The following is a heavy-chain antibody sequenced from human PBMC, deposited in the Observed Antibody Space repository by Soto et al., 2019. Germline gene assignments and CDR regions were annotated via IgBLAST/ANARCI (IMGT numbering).Heavy chain of an antibody. CDR1: GFTFSRDW. V-gene: IGHV3-74*01. D-gene: IGHD4-4*01. J-gene: IGHJ4*02. CDR3: ARGLKWGLFAY. CDR2: LNRDGSST. Sequence: EVQLVESGGGLVQTGGSLRLSCAASGFTFSRDWMHWVRQAPGKGLVWVSHLNRDGSSTSYADSVNGRFTISRDNARNTLFLQMNSLRAEDTAVYYCARGLKWGLFAYWGQGALVTVSS.